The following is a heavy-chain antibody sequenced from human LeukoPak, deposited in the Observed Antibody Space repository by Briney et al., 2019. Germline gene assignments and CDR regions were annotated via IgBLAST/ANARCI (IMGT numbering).Heavy chain of an antibody. V-gene: IGHV3-7*05. CDR3: AREWWFLDY. D-gene: IGHD2-15*01. Sequence: PGESLRLSCAASGFTFTTYSMTWVRQAPGTGLEWVARIKGDGSDIHYVDSVKGRFTISRDNARNSLYLQMNSLRAEDTAVYYCAREWWFLDYWGQGTLVTVSS. J-gene: IGHJ4*02. CDR1: GFTFTTYS. CDR2: IKGDGSDI.